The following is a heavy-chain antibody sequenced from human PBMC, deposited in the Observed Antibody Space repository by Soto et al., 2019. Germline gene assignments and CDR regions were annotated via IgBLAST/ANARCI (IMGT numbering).Heavy chain of an antibody. CDR1: GGSFSGYY. D-gene: IGHD1-1*01. CDR2: INHSGST. Sequence: SETLSLTCAVYGGSFSGYYWSWIRQPPGKGLEWIGEINHSGSTNYNPSLTSRVTISIDTSKNQFSLKLSSVTAADTAVYYCARGSNDIDYWGQGTLVTVSS. CDR3: ARGSNDIDY. J-gene: IGHJ4*02. V-gene: IGHV4-34*01.